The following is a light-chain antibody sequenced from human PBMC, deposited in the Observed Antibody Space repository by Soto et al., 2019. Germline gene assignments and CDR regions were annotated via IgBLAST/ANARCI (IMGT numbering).Light chain of an antibody. CDR2: GAS. J-gene: IGKJ1*01. V-gene: IGKV3-20*01. CDR3: QQHGNSPWK. Sequence: EVVLTQSPGTLALSRGERATLSCRASQSVSSSYLAWYQHRPGQAPRLLIFGASSRATGIPDRFSGTGSGTDFTLTISRLEPEDFAVYYCQQHGNSPWKLGQGTKVDIK. CDR1: QSVSSSY.